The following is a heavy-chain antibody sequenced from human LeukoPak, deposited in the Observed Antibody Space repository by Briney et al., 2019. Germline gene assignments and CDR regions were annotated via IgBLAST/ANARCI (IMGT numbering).Heavy chain of an antibody. CDR2: FDPEDGET. CDR3: AIQYSSGWYRYYFDY. CDR1: GYTLTELS. J-gene: IGHJ4*02. V-gene: IGHV1-24*01. D-gene: IGHD6-19*01. Sequence: ASVKVSCKVSGYTLTELSIHWVRQAPGKGLEWMGSFDPEDGETIYAQKFQGRVTMTEDTSTDTTYMELSSLRSEDTAVYYCAIQYSSGWYRYYFDYRGQGTLVTVSS.